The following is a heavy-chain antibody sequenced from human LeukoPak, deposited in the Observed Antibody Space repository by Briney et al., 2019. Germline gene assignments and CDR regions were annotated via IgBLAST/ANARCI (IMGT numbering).Heavy chain of an antibody. CDR3: ASSARSSWFS. J-gene: IGHJ4*02. Sequence: SETLSLTCTVSGGSISSYYWSWIRQPPGKGLEWIGYIYYSGSTNYNPSLKSRVTISVDTSKNQFSLKLSSVTAADTAAYYCASSARSSWFSWGQGTLVTVSS. CDR1: GGSISSYY. V-gene: IGHV4-59*01. D-gene: IGHD6-13*01. CDR2: IYYSGST.